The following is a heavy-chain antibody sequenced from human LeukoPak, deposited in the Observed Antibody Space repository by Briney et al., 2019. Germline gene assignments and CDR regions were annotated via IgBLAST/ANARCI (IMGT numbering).Heavy chain of an antibody. CDR1: GGTFTRYV. D-gene: IGHD3-3*01. V-gene: IGHV1-69*05. CDR3: ARGRGTIFGVGDYYYMDV. Sequence: SGKVSCKASGGTFTRYVIRWVRQAPGHGLEGMRGIIPIFGTANYAQKFQGRVTITTDESTSTAYMELSSLRSEDTAVYYCARGRGTIFGVGDYYYMDVWGKGTTVTVSS. J-gene: IGHJ6*03. CDR2: IIPIFGTA.